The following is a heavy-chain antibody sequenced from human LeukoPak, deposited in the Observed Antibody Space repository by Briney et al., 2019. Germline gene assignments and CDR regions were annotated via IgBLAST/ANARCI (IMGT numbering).Heavy chain of an antibody. CDR3: AKEELLWFGEDRYYFDY. V-gene: IGHV3-23*01. Sequence: GRSLRLSCAASGFTFSSYAMHWVRQAPGKGLEWVSAISGSGGSTYYADSVKGRFTISRDNSKNTLYLQMNSLRAEDTAVYYCAKEELLWFGEDRYYFDYWGQGTLVTVSS. CDR2: ISGSGGST. J-gene: IGHJ4*02. D-gene: IGHD3-10*01. CDR1: GFTFSSYA.